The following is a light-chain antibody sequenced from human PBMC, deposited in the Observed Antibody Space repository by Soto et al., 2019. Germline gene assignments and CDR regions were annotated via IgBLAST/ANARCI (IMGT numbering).Light chain of an antibody. CDR1: QSISTY. V-gene: IGKV1-39*01. CDR3: QQSHSTPLT. Sequence: DIQMTQSPSSLSASVGDRVTITCRASQSISTYLNWYQQKPGKAPRLLIYAASSLQSGVPSRFSGRGSGTDFTLTISSLQPEDFTTYYCQQSHSTPLTFGGGTKVEIK. J-gene: IGKJ4*01. CDR2: AAS.